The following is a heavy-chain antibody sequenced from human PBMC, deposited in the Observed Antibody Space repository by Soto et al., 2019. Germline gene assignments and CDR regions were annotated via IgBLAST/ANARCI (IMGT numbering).Heavy chain of an antibody. D-gene: IGHD6-25*01. CDR2: AYDGGSP. V-gene: IGHV4-59*03. CDR3: VCATQSRARGVFDY. CDR1: GGSISSYF. J-gene: IGHJ4*02. Sequence: SETLSLTCTVSGGSISSYFWSWIRQPPGRGLEWIGYAYDGGSPNYNPSLKSRVTMSVDTSKNQFSLKLTSVTAADTAIYYCVCATQSRARGVFDYWGQGALVTVSS.